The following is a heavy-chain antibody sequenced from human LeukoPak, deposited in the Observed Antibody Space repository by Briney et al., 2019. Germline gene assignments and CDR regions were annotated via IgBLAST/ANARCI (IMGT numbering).Heavy chain of an antibody. V-gene: IGHV3-74*01. D-gene: IGHD2-21*02. CDR1: GFTFSNYW. CDR3: VRRGSGADSRGLDY. CDR2: INGEETST. J-gene: IGHJ4*02. Sequence: GGSLRLSCAASGFTFSNYWMHWVRQAPGKGLVWVSRINGEETSTSYADSVKGRFTISRDNAKNTLHLQMNSLRAEDTAVYYCVRRGSGADSRGLDYWGQGTLVTVSS.